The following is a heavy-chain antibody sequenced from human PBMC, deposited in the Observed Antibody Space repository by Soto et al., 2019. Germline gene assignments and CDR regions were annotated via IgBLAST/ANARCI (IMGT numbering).Heavy chain of an antibody. V-gene: IGHV4-59*01. CDR3: ARALGSRGPNYGMDV. Sequence: QVQLQESGPGLVKPSETLSLTCTVSGGSISSYYWSWIRQPPGKGLEWIGYINYSGSTNYNPSLKSRVTISVDKSKNQFSLKLSSVTAADTAVYYCARALGSRGPNYGMDVWGQGTTVTVSS. J-gene: IGHJ6*02. CDR1: GGSISSYY. CDR2: INYSGST. D-gene: IGHD3-10*01.